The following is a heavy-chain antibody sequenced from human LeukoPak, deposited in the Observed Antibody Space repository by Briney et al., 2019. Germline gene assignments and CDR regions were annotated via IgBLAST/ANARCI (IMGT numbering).Heavy chain of an antibody. Sequence: XYMXWXRXXPGKGLEWVSVIYSGGSTYYADSVKGRFTISRDNSKNTLYLQMNSLRAEDTTVYYCARDDYWGQGTLVTVSS. J-gene: IGHJ4*02. V-gene: IGHV3-53*01. CDR2: IYSGGST. CDR1: XY. CDR3: ARDDY.